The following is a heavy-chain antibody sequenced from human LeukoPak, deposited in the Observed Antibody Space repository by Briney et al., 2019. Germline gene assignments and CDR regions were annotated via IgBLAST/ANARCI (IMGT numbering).Heavy chain of an antibody. V-gene: IGHV1-69*01. Sequence: GSSVKVSCKASGGTFSSYAISWVRQAPGQGLEWMGGIIPIFGTANYAQKFQGRVTITADESTSTAYMELSSLRSEDTAVYYCARSGSYDFWSGYYRPVQYYFDYWGQGTLVTVSS. CDR2: IIPIFGTA. D-gene: IGHD3-3*01. J-gene: IGHJ4*02. CDR1: GGTFSSYA. CDR3: ARSGSYDFWSGYYRPVQYYFDY.